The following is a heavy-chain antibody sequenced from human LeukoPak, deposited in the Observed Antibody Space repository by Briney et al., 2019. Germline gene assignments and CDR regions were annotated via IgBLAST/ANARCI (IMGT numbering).Heavy chain of an antibody. J-gene: IGHJ4*02. CDR2: INHSGST. Sequence: SPSETLSLTCAVYGGSFSGYYWSWIRQPPGKGLEWIGEINHSGSTNYNPSLKSRVTISVDTSKNQFSLKLSSVTAADTAVYYCARRSDSSGYLTVDYWGQGTLVTVSS. CDR3: ARRSDSSGYLTVDY. CDR1: GGSFSGYY. D-gene: IGHD3-22*01. V-gene: IGHV4-34*01.